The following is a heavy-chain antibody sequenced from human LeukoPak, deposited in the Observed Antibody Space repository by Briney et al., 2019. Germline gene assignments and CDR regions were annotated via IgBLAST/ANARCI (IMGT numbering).Heavy chain of an antibody. CDR1: GFTFSSYA. D-gene: IGHD1-26*01. J-gene: IGHJ3*02. V-gene: IGHV3-23*01. Sequence: GGSLRLSCVASGFTFSSYAMSWVRQAPGKGLEWVSDISGSGGSTYYADSVKGRFTISRDNSKNTLYLQMNSLRAEDTAVYYCARGGSYLSAFDIWGQGTMVTVSS. CDR2: ISGSGGST. CDR3: ARGGSYLSAFDI.